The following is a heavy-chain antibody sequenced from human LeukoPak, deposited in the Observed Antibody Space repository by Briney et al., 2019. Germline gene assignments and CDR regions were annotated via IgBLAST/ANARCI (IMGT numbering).Heavy chain of an antibody. V-gene: IGHV6-1*01. CDR2: TYYRSKWHN. D-gene: IGHD2-2*01. Sequence: SQTLSLTCAISGDSVSNKNTAWNWIRQSPSRGLEWLGSTYYRSKWHNTYAASVKSRITINPDTSKNQFSLQLNSVTPEDTAVYYCARSGYCSSTSCTTYYYGMDVWGQGTTVTVSS. CDR1: GDSVSNKNTA. J-gene: IGHJ6*02. CDR3: ARSGYCSSTSCTTYYYGMDV.